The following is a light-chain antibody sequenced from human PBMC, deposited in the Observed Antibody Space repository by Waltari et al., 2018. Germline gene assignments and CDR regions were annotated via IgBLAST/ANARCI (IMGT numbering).Light chain of an antibody. J-gene: IGKJ2*01. V-gene: IGKV1-16*01. CDR3: QQYNTYPYT. Sequence: DIQLTQSPSSLSPSVGDSVTITCRASQGISNYLAWFQQKPGKAAKSLIYAASSLQSGVPSRVSGSGAGTDFTLTISSLKPEDFATYYCQQYNTYPYTFGQGTELVI. CDR1: QGISNY. CDR2: AAS.